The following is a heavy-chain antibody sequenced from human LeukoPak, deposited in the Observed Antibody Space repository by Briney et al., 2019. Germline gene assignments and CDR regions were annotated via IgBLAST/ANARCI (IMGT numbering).Heavy chain of an antibody. J-gene: IGHJ3*02. CDR1: GGSISSYY. CDR3: ARVRPRRYSGYDPAFDI. Sequence: SETLSLTCTVSGGSISSYYWSWIRQPPGEGLEWIGYIYYSGSTNYNPSLKSRVTISVDTSKNQFSLKLSSVTAADTAVYYCARVRPRRYSGYDPAFDIWGQGTMVTVSS. CDR2: IYYSGST. D-gene: IGHD5-12*01. V-gene: IGHV4-59*01.